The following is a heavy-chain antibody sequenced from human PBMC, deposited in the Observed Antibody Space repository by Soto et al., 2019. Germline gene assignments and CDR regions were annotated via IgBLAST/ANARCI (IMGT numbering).Heavy chain of an antibody. CDR3: ARQPTRAGQLLKARNAFDI. CDR2: IIPIFGTA. Sequence: SVKVSCKASGGTFSSYAISWVRQAPGQGLEWMGGIIPIFGTANYAQKFQGRVTITADESTSTAYVELSSLRSEDTAVYYCARQPTRAGQLLKARNAFDIWGQGPMVTVS. D-gene: IGHD3-10*01. J-gene: IGHJ3*02. V-gene: IGHV1-69*13. CDR1: GGTFSSYA.